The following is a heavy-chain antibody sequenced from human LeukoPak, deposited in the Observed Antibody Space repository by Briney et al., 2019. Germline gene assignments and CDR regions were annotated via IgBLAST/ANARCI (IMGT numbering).Heavy chain of an antibody. CDR3: VRGYSGYPYYLDY. D-gene: IGHD5-12*01. Sequence: SETLSLTCAVYGGSFSGYYWSWIRQPPGKGLEWIGEINHSGSTNYNPSLKSRVTISLDTSKNQFSLKLTSVSAADTAVYFCVRGYSGYPYYLDYWGQGTLVTVSS. V-gene: IGHV4-34*01. CDR1: GGSFSGYY. J-gene: IGHJ4*02. CDR2: INHSGST.